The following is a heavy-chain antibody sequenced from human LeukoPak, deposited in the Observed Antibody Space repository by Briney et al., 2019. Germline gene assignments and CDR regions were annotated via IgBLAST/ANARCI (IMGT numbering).Heavy chain of an antibody. CDR2: IIPIFGTA. J-gene: IGHJ4*02. D-gene: IGHD2-2*01. CDR1: GGTFSSYA. CDR3: ARDLKSPGNCSSTSCPN. Sequence: GSSVKVSCKASGGTFSSYAISWVRQAPGQGLEWMGGIIPIFGTANYAQKFQGRVTITADESTSTAYMELSSLRSEDTAVYYCARDLKSPGNCSSTSCPNWGQGTLVTVSS. V-gene: IGHV1-69*01.